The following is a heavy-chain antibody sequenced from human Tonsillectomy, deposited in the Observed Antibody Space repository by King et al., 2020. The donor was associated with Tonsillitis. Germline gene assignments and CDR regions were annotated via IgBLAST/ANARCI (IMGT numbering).Heavy chain of an antibody. V-gene: IGHV3-23*03. J-gene: IGHJ4*02. CDR3: AKGYTGSGSYDY. Sequence: VQLVESGGGLVQPGGSLRLSCAASGFTLRSDAMSWVRQAPGEGRGWVSLIYSGGSSTYYADSGKGRFTISRDNSKKTLYLQMNSLRAEDTAVYYCAKGYTGSGSYDYWGQGTLVTVSS. CDR2: IYSGGSST. D-gene: IGHD3-10*01. CDR1: GFTLRSDA.